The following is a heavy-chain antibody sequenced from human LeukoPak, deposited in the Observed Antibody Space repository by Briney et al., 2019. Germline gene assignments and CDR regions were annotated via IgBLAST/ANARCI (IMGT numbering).Heavy chain of an antibody. V-gene: IGHV3-23*01. J-gene: IGHJ4*02. Sequence: PGGSLRLSCAASGFTFINHAMSWVRQAPGKGLEWVSGIKGRFIISRDNSKNTLYLQVNSLRAEDTAEYYCARHYDKSALRYFDYWGQGTLAIVSS. D-gene: IGHD3-22*01. CDR2: I. CDR1: GFTFINHA. CDR3: ARHYDKSALRYFDY.